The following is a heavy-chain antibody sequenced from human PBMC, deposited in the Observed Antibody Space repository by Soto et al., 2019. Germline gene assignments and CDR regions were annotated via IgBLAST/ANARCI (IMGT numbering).Heavy chain of an antibody. CDR1: GGSISSGGYS. V-gene: IGHV4-61*08. J-gene: IGHJ3*02. CDR3: AKGYSSGWYLHAFDI. Sequence: SETLSLTCAVSGGSISSGGYSCNWIRQSPGEGLESIGYVSNTATTTYNPSLKSRVTISVDTSKNQFSLKLSSVTAADTAVYYCAKGYSSGWYLHAFDIWGQGTMVTVSS. CDR2: VSNTATT. D-gene: IGHD6-19*01.